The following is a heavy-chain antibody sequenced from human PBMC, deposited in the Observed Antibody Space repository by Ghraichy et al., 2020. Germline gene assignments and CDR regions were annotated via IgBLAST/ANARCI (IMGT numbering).Heavy chain of an antibody. CDR1: GVSVSSGSYY. J-gene: IGHJ6*03. CDR3: ARGNGPDMVRGLIRPTGRWGYYMDV. CDR2: IYYSGDT. Sequence: SETLSLTCTVSGVSVSSGSYYWSWIRQPPGKGLEWIGFIYYSGDTNYNPSLKSRVTTSIDTSKNQFSLKLSSVTAADTAVYYCARGNGPDMVRGLIRPTGRWGYYMDVWGKGTTVTVSS. D-gene: IGHD3-10*01. V-gene: IGHV4-61*01.